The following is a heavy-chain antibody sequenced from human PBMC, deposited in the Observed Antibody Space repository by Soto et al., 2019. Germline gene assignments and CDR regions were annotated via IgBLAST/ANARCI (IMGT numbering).Heavy chain of an antibody. Sequence: EVQLLESGGGLIQPGGSLRLSCAASGFTFSIYGMHWVRQAPGKGLQWVSVISGSGGRTSYADSVKGRFTISRDNSKNTLYLQMNNLRAEDSAVYYCAKDRPESSSWYGDFDYWGQGTLVTVSS. CDR2: ISGSGGRT. J-gene: IGHJ4*02. CDR1: GFTFSIYG. D-gene: IGHD6-13*01. CDR3: AKDRPESSSWYGDFDY. V-gene: IGHV3-23*01.